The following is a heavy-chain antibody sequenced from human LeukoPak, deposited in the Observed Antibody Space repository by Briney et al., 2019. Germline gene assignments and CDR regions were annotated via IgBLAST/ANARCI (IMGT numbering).Heavy chain of an antibody. CDR3: ARGPSELRWFLYYYYGMDV. CDR1: GYTFTSYD. D-gene: IGHD4-23*01. Sequence: RASVKVSCKASGYTFTSYDINWVRQATGQGLEWMGWMNPNSGNTGYAQKFQGRVTMTRNTSISTAYMELSSLRSEDTAVYYCARGPSELRWFLYYYYGMDVWGQGTTVTVSS. V-gene: IGHV1-8*01. CDR2: MNPNSGNT. J-gene: IGHJ6*02.